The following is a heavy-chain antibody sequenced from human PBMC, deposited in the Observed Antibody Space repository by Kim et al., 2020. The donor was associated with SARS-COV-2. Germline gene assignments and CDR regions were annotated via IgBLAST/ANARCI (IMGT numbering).Heavy chain of an antibody. Sequence: ASVKVSCKASGYTFTGYYMHWVRQAPGQGLEWMGWINPNSGGTNYAQKFQGRVTMTRDTSISTAYMELSRLRSDDTAVYYCARVDGDLEYSRFGGYYYYGMDVWGQGTTVTVSS. J-gene: IGHJ6*02. V-gene: IGHV1-2*02. CDR3: ARVDGDLEYSRFGGYYYYGMDV. CDR2: INPNSGGT. CDR1: GYTFTGYY. D-gene: IGHD6-6*01.